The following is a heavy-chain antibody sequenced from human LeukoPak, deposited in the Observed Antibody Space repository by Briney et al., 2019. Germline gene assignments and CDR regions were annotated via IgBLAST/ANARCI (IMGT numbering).Heavy chain of an antibody. Sequence: ASVKVSCKASGYTFTGYYMFWVRQAPGQGLEWMGWINPSSSVTNYAQKFQGRVTMTRDTSISTAYMELSRLRSDDTAVYYCARDRDPSSPYDAFDIWGQGTMVTVSS. CDR2: INPSSSVT. CDR3: ARDRDPSSPYDAFDI. D-gene: IGHD3-10*01. CDR1: GYTFTGYY. V-gene: IGHV1-2*02. J-gene: IGHJ3*02.